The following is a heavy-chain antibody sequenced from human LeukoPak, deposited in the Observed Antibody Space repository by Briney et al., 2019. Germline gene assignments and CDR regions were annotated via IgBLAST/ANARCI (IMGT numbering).Heavy chain of an antibody. CDR1: GGSFSGYY. CDR2: INHSGST. CDR3: ARGALLEWLLYLPRWYLDY. D-gene: IGHD3-3*01. J-gene: IGHJ4*02. Sequence: PSETLSLTCAVYGGSFSGYYWSWIRQPPGKGLEWIGEINHSGSTNYNPSLKSRVTISVDTSKNQFSLKLSSVTAADTAVYYCARGALLEWLLYLPRWYLDYWGQGTLVTVSS. V-gene: IGHV4-34*01.